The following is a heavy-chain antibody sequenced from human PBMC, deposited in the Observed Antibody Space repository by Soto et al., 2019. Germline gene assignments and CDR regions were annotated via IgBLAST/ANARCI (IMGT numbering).Heavy chain of an antibody. CDR1: GFNFKSYV. V-gene: IGHV3-21*04. D-gene: IGHD6-19*01. J-gene: IGHJ4*02. CDR2: ISSTRTYI. Sequence: GGSLRLSCATSGFNFKSYVMHWIRQAPGKGLEWVSSISSTRTYIHYADSVKGRFTISRDNAKNSLYLQMNSLRAEDTALYYCAKDMTSSALVGPFDYWGQGTLVTVSS. CDR3: AKDMTSSALVGPFDY.